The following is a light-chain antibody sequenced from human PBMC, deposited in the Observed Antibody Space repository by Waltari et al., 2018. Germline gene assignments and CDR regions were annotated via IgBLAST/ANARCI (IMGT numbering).Light chain of an antibody. Sequence: DIQMNQSPSSLSASVGARVTITCRASQSISSYLNWYQQKPGKAPKLLIFAASSLQSGVPSRFSGSGSGTDFTLTIRSLQPEDFATYYCQQSYSTPLTFGGGTKVEI. CDR3: QQSYSTPLT. J-gene: IGKJ4*01. CDR2: AAS. CDR1: QSISSY. V-gene: IGKV1-39*01.